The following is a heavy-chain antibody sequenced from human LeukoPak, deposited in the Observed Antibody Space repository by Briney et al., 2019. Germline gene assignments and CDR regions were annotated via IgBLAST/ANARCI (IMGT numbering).Heavy chain of an antibody. Sequence: SETLSLTCGVSGGSFSRYYWSWIRQPPGKGLEWMGYIYYSGSTNYNPSLKRRVNISVDTSKKQFSLKLSTVTAADTAVYYCARQLRLLEWLPYYFDYWGQGTLVTVSS. CDR3: ARQLRLLEWLPYYFDY. CDR2: IYYSGST. J-gene: IGHJ4*02. V-gene: IGHV4-59*08. D-gene: IGHD3-3*01. CDR1: GGSFSRYY.